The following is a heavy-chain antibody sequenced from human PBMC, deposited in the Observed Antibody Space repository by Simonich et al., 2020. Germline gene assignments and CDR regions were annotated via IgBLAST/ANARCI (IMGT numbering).Heavy chain of an antibody. J-gene: IGHJ4*02. CDR1: GFTFSSYG. CDR2: IWYGGSNK. D-gene: IGHD2-15*01. CDR3: ARDRYCSGGSGYYVDY. Sequence: QVQLVESGGGVVQPGRSLRLSCAASGFTFSSYGMHWVRQAPGKGLEWVAVIWYGGSNKYYADSVKGRFTISRDNSKNTLYLQMNSLRAEDTAVYYCARDRYCSGGSGYYVDYWGQGTLVTVSS. V-gene: IGHV3-33*01.